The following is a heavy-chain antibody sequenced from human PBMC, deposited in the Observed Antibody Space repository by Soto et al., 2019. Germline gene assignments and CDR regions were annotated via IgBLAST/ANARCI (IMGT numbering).Heavy chain of an antibody. CDR1: GFTFSSYA. Sequence: GGSLRLSCTASGFTFSSYAVSLVRPAPGKGLEWVSAISGSGGSTYYADSVKGRFTISRDNSKNTLYLQMNSLRAEDTAVYYCARDSATYTRYTFEYWGQGTLVTVSS. V-gene: IGHV3-23*01. J-gene: IGHJ4*02. CDR2: ISGSGGST. CDR3: ARDSATYTRYTFEY. D-gene: IGHD1-20*01.